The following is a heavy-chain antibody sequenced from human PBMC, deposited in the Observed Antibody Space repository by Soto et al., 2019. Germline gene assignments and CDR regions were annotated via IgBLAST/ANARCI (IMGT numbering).Heavy chain of an antibody. CDR2: ISGSGGTT. J-gene: IGHJ4*02. V-gene: IGHV3-23*01. CDR3: AKTPYDFWSSGQYLFDH. Sequence: LRLSCTVSGFTFGSHAMSWVRQAPGKGLECVSGISGSGGTTFYADSVKGRFTISRDNSKKTLYLQMNSLRAEDTAVYYCAKTPYDFWSSGQYLFDHWGQGTLVTVSS. D-gene: IGHD3-3*01. CDR1: GFTFGSHA.